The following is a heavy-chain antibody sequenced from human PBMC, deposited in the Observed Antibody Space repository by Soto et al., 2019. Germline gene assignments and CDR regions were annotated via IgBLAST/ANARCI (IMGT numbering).Heavy chain of an antibody. J-gene: IGHJ4*02. CDR2: IKSDGSGT. CDR1: GFTFSSHW. D-gene: IGHD2-15*01. Sequence: EVQLVESGGGLVQPGGSLRLSCAASGFTFSSHWMHWVRQAPGKGLVWVSRIKSDGSGTVYADSVKGRFTISRDNAKNALYLQMNSLSAEDTAVYYCARECTMTGWPFDYWGQGTLVTVSS. CDR3: ARECTMTGWPFDY. V-gene: IGHV3-74*03.